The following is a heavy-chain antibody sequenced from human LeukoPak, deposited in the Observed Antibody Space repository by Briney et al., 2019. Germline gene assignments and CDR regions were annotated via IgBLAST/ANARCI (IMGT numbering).Heavy chain of an antibody. CDR3: AKKPHYGDYWYYYYMDV. V-gene: IGHV3-23*01. D-gene: IGHD4-17*01. Sequence: GGSLRLSCAASGYTFSSYAMSWVRQAPGKGLEWVSAISGSGGSTYYADSVKGRFTISRDNSKNTLYLQMNSLRAEDTAVYYCAKKPHYGDYWYYYYMDVWGKGTTVTVSS. CDR2: ISGSGGST. J-gene: IGHJ6*03. CDR1: GYTFSSYA.